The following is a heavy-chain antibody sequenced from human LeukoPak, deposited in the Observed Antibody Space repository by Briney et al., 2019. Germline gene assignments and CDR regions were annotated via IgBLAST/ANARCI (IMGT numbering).Heavy chain of an antibody. D-gene: IGHD5-24*01. CDR2: ISYDGSNK. CDR1: GFTFSSYA. V-gene: IGHV3-30-3*01. CDR3: ARAPDGYYFDY. J-gene: IGHJ4*02. Sequence: PGGSLRLSCAASGFTFSSYAMHWVRQAPGKGLEWVAAISYDGSNKYYADSVKGRFTISRDNSKNTLYLQMNSLRAEDTAVYYCARAPDGYYFDYWGQGTLVTVSS.